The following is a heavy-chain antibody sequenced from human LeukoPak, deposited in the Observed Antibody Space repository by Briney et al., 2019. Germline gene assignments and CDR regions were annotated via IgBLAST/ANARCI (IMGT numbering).Heavy chain of an antibody. CDR2: ISVASNT. CDR1: GLAFSSYA. Sequence: GGSLRLSCAASGLAFSSYAMSGVRQAPGKGLEWVSTISVASNTFYADSVKGRFTISRDNSRNTEYLQMTSLRADDTAVYYCADYGVSGVRNNFYWGQGTLVTVSS. V-gene: IGHV3-23*01. D-gene: IGHD3-3*01. CDR3: ADYGVSGVRNNFY. J-gene: IGHJ4*02.